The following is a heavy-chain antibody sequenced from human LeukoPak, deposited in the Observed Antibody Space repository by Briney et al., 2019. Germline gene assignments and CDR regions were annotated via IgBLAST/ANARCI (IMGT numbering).Heavy chain of an antibody. CDR1: GGSISSYY. D-gene: IGHD6-6*01. Sequence: SETLSLTCTVSGGSISSYYWSWIRQPPGKGLEWIGYIYYSGSTNYNPSLKRRVTISVEKYKKQFSLKLSSVTAADTAVYYCARDRVGSSPQSYYYYYMDVWGKGTTVTVSS. J-gene: IGHJ6*03. CDR2: IYYSGST. V-gene: IGHV4-59*01. CDR3: ARDRVGSSPQSYYYYYMDV.